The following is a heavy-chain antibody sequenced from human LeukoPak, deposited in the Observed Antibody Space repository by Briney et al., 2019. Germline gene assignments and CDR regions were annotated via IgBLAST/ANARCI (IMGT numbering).Heavy chain of an antibody. CDR2: IYYSGST. J-gene: IGHJ5*02. V-gene: IGHV4-39*07. D-gene: IGHD2-2*01. CDR3: ARAFIVVENWFDP. Sequence: SETLSLTCTVSGGSISSSSYYWGWIRQPPGKGLEWIGSIYYSGSTYYNPSLKSRVTISVDTSKNQFSLKLSSVTAADTAVYYCARAFIVVENWFDPWGQGTLVTVSS. CDR1: GGSISSSSYY.